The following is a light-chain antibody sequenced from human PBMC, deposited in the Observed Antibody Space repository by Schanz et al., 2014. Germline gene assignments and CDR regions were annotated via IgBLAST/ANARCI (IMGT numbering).Light chain of an antibody. CDR3: CSYAGSPYV. Sequence: QSALTQPASVSGSPGQSITISCTGTSSDVGTYNLVSWYQQHPGKAPKLVIYEVTKRPSGVSNRFSGSKSGNTASLTISGLQAEDDADYYCCSYAGSPYVFGTGTKVTVL. V-gene: IGLV2-23*02. J-gene: IGLJ1*01. CDR2: EVT. CDR1: SSDVGTYNL.